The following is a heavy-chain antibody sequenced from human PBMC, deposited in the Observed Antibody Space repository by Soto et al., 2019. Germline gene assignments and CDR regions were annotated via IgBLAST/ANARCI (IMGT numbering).Heavy chain of an antibody. CDR3: ARPYYDSSGYYGGYYYYYGMDV. J-gene: IGHJ6*02. CDR2: ISAYNGNT. CDR1: GYTFTSYG. D-gene: IGHD3-22*01. Sequence: AASVKVSCKASGYTFTSYGISWVRQAPGQGLEWMGWISAYNGNTNYAQKLQGRVTMTTDTSTSTAYMELRSLRSDDTAVYYCARPYYDSSGYYGGYYYYYGMDVWGQGTTVTVSS. V-gene: IGHV1-18*01.